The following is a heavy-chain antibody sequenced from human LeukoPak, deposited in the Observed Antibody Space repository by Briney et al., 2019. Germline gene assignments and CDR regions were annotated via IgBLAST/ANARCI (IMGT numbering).Heavy chain of an antibody. CDR1: GGSISSYY. CDR2: IYTSGST. CDR3: ASSGADSRDYYYYMDV. J-gene: IGHJ6*03. V-gene: IGHV4-4*07. Sequence: PSETLSLTCTVSGGSISSYYWSWIRQPAGKGLEWIGRIYTSGSTNYNPSLKSRVTMSVDTSKNQFSLKLSSVTAADTAVYYCASSGADSRDYYYYMDVWGKGTTVTVSS. D-gene: IGHD2-15*01.